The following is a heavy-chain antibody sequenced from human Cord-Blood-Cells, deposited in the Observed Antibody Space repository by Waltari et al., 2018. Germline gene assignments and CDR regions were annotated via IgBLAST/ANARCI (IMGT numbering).Heavy chain of an antibody. Sequence: QVQLQESGPGLVKPSETLSLTCAVPGYSISRCYYWGWIRRPPGKGLAWIGSIYHSGSTYYNPSLKSRVTISVDTSKNQFSLKLSSVTAADTAVYYCACGGGLGENNWFDPWGQGTLVTVSS. J-gene: IGHJ5*02. CDR3: ACGGGLGENNWFDP. CDR2: IYHSGST. D-gene: IGHD6-19*01. CDR1: GYSISRCYY. V-gene: IGHV4-38-2*01.